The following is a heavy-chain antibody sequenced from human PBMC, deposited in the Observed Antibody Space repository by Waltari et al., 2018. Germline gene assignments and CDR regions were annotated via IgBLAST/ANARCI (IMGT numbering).Heavy chain of an antibody. V-gene: IGHV3-7*01. CDR1: GFTFRRLW. D-gene: IGHD7-27*01. Sequence: EAQLVESGGKLVQPGGSLRLSCVASGFTFRRLWMSWVRQAPGRGLEWVATIKEDGSDKHYVDSVRGRVTISRDNANDSLYLQMNSLRAEDTAVYYCATWRWGQSEFDYWGQGTLVTVSS. CDR2: IKEDGSDK. CDR3: ATWRWGQSEFDY. J-gene: IGHJ4*02.